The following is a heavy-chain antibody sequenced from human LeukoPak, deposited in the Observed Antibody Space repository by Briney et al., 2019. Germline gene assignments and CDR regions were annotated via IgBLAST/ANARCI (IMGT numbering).Heavy chain of an antibody. V-gene: IGHV4-28*05. J-gene: IGHJ3*02. D-gene: IGHD2-15*01. CDR1: GYSISGSNW. CDR3: ARHCCSGPAKRVFDI. CDR2: IYYSGSI. Sequence: SDTLSLTCAVSGYSISGSNWWGWIRQPPGKGLEWIGYIYYSGSIYYNPSLRSRVTISVDTSNNQFSLRLGSVTAADTAVYHCARHCCSGPAKRVFDIWGQGTMVTVSS.